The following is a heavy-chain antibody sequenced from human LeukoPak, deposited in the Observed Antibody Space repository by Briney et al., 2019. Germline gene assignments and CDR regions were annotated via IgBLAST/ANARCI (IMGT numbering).Heavy chain of an antibody. D-gene: IGHD2-2*01. Sequence: GGLRLSCAASGFTFSSYWMHWVRQAPGKGLVWVSRINSDGSWTSYADSVKGRFTISKDNAKNTVYLQMNNLRAEDTAVYYCVSFYETYWGRGTLVTVSS. CDR3: VSFYETY. CDR2: INSDGSWT. CDR1: GFTFSSYW. J-gene: IGHJ4*02. V-gene: IGHV3-74*01.